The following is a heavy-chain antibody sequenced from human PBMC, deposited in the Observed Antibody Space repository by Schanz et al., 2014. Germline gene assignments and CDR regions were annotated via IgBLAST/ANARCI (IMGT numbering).Heavy chain of an antibody. CDR3: AKELYSGSHYGWFDP. D-gene: IGHD1-26*01. V-gene: IGHV3-33*06. Sequence: VQLVESGGGVVQPGGSLRLSCAASGFTFSTYGMHWVRQAPGKGLEWVAVIWYDGSNKDYADSVKGRFAISRDNSKNMLYLQMNSLRGEDTAVYYCAKELYSGSHYGWFDPWGQGTLVTVSS. CDR1: GFTFSTYG. CDR2: IWYDGSNK. J-gene: IGHJ5*02.